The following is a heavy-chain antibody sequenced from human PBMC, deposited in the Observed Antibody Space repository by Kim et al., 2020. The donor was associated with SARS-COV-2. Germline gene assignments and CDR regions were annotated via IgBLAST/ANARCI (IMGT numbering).Heavy chain of an antibody. Sequence: SSSSSYISYAASVKGRFTISRDNAKNSLYLQMNRLRAEDTAVYYCIAAIDYWGQGTLVTVSS. J-gene: IGHJ4*02. CDR2: SSSSSYI. CDR3: IAAIDY. D-gene: IGHD2-15*01. V-gene: IGHV3-21*01.